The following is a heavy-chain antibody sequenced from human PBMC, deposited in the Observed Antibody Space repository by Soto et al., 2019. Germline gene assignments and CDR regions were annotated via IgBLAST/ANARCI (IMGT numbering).Heavy chain of an antibody. CDR3: ARESGALTVTRYNWFDP. J-gene: IGHJ5*02. V-gene: IGHV3-33*01. CDR2: IWYEGSRK. D-gene: IGHD4-4*01. CDR1: GFTFSSYG. Sequence: QVQLVESGGGVVQPGRSLRLSCAASGFTFSSYGMHWVRQAPGKGLDWVAVIWYEGSRKYYADSVKGRFTISRDNSKKTLYLQMNSLRAKDTAVYYCARESGALTVTRYNWFDPWGQGSLVTVSS.